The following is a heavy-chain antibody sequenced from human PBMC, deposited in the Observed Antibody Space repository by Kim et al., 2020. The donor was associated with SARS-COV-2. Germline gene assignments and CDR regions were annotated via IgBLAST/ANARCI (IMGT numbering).Heavy chain of an antibody. CDR3: ARESHTVFGVVNAFDI. J-gene: IGHJ3*02. D-gene: IGHD3-3*01. V-gene: IGHV6-1*01. Sequence: VSVKSRITINPDTSNAQFSLQLNSVTPEDTAVYYCARESHTVFGVVNAFDIWGQGTMVTVSS.